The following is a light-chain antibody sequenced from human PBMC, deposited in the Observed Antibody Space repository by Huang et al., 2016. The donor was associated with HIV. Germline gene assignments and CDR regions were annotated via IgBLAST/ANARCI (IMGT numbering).Light chain of an antibody. J-gene: IGKJ5*01. V-gene: IGKV3-15*01. CDR3: QQYNNWPPIT. CDR1: QSVSSN. CDR2: GAS. Sequence: EIVMTQSPVTLSVSPGERATLSCGASQSVSSNLAWYQQKPGQAPRLLIYGASTRATGVPARFSGSGSGTEFTLTISSLQSEDFALYYCQQYNNWPPITFGQGTRLEIK.